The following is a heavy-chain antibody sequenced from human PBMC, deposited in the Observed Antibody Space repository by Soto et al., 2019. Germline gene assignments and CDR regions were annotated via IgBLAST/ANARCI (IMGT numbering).Heavy chain of an antibody. CDR2: IYLSWST. V-gene: IGHV4-59*01. Sequence: QVLQQESGPGLVKPSETLSLSCTVSGGSFTNYSWSWIRQPPGQGLEWIGYIYLSWSTNYNPSLTCRLTIAKDPSKNQFSLTLGSVTAADTAVYFCSRDFDFWIGYLYSYGMEVWGQGATVTVSS. CDR1: GGSFTNYS. CDR3: SRDFDFWIGYLYSYGMEV. D-gene: IGHD3-3*01. J-gene: IGHJ6*02.